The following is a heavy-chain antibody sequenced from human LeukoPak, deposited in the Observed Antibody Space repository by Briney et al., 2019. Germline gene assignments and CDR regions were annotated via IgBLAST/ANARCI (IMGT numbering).Heavy chain of an antibody. Sequence: SETLPLTCTVSGASVSSSSYYWGWIRQPPGKGLDWVGSIFYSGGSVYNPFLKSRVTMSVDTSKKQFSLRLSSVTATDTAVYYCATRRSGSHPYYWGQGTLVTVSS. CDR3: ATRRSGSHPYY. D-gene: IGHD1-26*01. CDR2: IFYSGGS. J-gene: IGHJ4*02. V-gene: IGHV4-39*01. CDR1: GASVSSSSYY.